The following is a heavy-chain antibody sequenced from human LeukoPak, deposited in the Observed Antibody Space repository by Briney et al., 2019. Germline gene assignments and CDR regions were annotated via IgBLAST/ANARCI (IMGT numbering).Heavy chain of an antibody. Sequence: GGALRLSCAASGFTFSSYEMNWVRHAPGKGLEWVSYISSSGSTIYSADSVKGRFSISRDNAKNSLYLQMNSLRAEDTAVYYCARCGNWGVGHAFDIWGQGTMVTVSS. CDR2: ISSSGSTI. CDR1: GFTFSSYE. V-gene: IGHV3-48*03. D-gene: IGHD4-23*01. J-gene: IGHJ3*02. CDR3: ARCGNWGVGHAFDI.